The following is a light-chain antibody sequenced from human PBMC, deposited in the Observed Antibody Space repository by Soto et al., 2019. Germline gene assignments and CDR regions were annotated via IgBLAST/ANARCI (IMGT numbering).Light chain of an antibody. V-gene: IGKV1-5*03. CDR2: KAS. CDR1: QSISVW. CDR3: QQYNSYSPT. Sequence: DIQMTQSPSTLSASVGDRVTITCRASQSISVWLAWYQQKAGKAPNLLIYKASRLESGVPSRFSGSGSETEFTLTISGLQPCDSATYYCQQYNSYSPTFGHGAKVDSK. J-gene: IGKJ1*01.